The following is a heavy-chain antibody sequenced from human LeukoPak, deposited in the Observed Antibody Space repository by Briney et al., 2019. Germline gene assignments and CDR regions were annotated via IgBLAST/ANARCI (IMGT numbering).Heavy chain of an antibody. D-gene: IGHD4/OR15-4a*01. Sequence: ASVKVSCKASGYTFPSYCIIWVPHAPRQGLEGMVWISSYKGNTNYAQNLEGRVTMTTDTSRSTASMELRSLRSDDKAVYYCARQEVPYYYYYMDVWGKGTTVTVSS. V-gene: IGHV1-18*01. J-gene: IGHJ6*03. CDR2: ISSYKGNT. CDR3: ARQEVPYYYYYMDV. CDR1: GYTFPSYC.